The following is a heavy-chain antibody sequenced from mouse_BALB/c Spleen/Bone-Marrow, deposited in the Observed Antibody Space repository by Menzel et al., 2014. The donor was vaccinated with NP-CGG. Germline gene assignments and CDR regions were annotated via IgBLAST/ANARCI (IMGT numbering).Heavy chain of an antibody. V-gene: IGHV1-67*01. CDR2: ISTYSGNT. Sequence: VQGVESGPELVRPGVSVKISCKGSGYTFTDYAMHWVKQSHAKGLEWIGVISTYSGNTNYNQKFKGKATMTVDKSSSTAYMELARLTSEDSAIYYCARSYYGSSQPFDYWGQGTTLTVSS. CDR3: ARSYYGSSQPFDY. J-gene: IGHJ2*01. D-gene: IGHD1-1*01. CDR1: GYTFTDYA.